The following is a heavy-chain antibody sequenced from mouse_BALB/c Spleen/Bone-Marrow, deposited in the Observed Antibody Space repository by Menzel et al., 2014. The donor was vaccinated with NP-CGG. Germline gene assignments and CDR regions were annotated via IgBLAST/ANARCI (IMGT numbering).Heavy chain of an antibody. V-gene: IGHV5-6-3*01. CDR1: GFTFSWFG. CDR2: INSNGGST. Sequence: EVQGVESGGGLVQPGGSLKLSCAASGFTFSWFGMSWVRQTPDKRLELVATINSNGGSTYYPDSVKGRFTISRDNAKNTLYLQMSSLKSEDTAMYYCARGLDYGNYGPGFAYWGQGTLVTASA. J-gene: IGHJ3*01. CDR3: ARGLDYGNYGPGFAY. D-gene: IGHD2-1*01.